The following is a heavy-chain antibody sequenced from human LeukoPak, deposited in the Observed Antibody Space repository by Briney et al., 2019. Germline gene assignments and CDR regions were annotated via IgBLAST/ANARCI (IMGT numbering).Heavy chain of an antibody. D-gene: IGHD5-24*01. CDR3: TRVTDGEPPFDY. CDR2: ISYDGVNK. V-gene: IGHV3-30*09. J-gene: IGHJ4*02. Sequence: PGRSRRLSCAASGFTISRYAMHWVRQAPGKGLEWVAVISYDGVNKYYADSVKGRFAISRDNSKNTLYLQMNSLRAEDTAVYFCTRVTDGEPPFDYWGQGTPVTVSS. CDR1: GFTISRYA.